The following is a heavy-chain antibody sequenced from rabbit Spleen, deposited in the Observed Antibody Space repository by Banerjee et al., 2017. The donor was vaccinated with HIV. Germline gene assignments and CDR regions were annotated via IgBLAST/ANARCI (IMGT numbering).Heavy chain of an antibody. J-gene: IGHJ4*01. Sequence: QELVVECGEVLDQPEGLLPPSSTSSGYSFSSGNGWSRVRQAPGKGLEWIGFIYTGNGNNCYAIWAKGRITISTTSSTTATLQITRLTAADAAAYFCALETSGGWGVVFYNFRLWGQGTLVTVS. V-gene: IGHV1S45*01. CDR1: GYSFSSGNG. CDR3: ALETSGGWGVVFYNFRL. CDR2: IYTGNGNN. D-gene: IGHD4-1*01.